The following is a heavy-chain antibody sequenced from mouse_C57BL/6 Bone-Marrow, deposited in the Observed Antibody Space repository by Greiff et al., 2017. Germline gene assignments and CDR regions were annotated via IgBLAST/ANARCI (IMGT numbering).Heavy chain of an antibody. CDR1: GYTFTSYW. V-gene: IGHV1-52*01. J-gene: IGHJ4*01. Sequence: QVQLQQPGAELVRPGSSVKLSCKASGYTFTSYWMHWVKQRPIQGLEWIGNIDPSDSETHYNQKFKDKATLTVDKSSSTAYMQLSSLTSEDSAVYYCARLYDGYHYAMDYWGQGTSVTVSS. CDR2: IDPSDSET. CDR3: ARLYDGYHYAMDY. D-gene: IGHD2-3*01.